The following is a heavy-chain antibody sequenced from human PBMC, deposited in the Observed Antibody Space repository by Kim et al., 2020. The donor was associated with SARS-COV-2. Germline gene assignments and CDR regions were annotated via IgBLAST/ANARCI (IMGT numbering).Heavy chain of an antibody. CDR1: GYTFTSYA. J-gene: IGHJ6*02. D-gene: IGHD2-2*01. Sequence: ASVKVSCKASGYTFTSYAMNWVRQAPGQGLEWMGWINTNTGNPTYAQGFTGRFVFSLDTSVSTAYLQISSLKAEDTAVYYCARDPFRDIVVVPAARVVYGRDVWGQGTTVTVSS. CDR3: ARDPFRDIVVVPAARVVYGRDV. CDR2: INTNTGNP. V-gene: IGHV7-4-1*02.